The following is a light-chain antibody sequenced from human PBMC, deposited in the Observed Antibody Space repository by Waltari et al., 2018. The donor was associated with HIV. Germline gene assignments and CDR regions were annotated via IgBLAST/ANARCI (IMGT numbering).Light chain of an antibody. V-gene: IGLV4-69*01. CDR2: LNSDGSH. CDR1: SGHISYA. J-gene: IGLJ2*01. CDR3: QTWGTGIVL. Sequence: QLVLTQSPSASASLGASVKLTCTLSSGHISYAIAWHQQQPEKGPRYLMKLNSDGSHTKGDGIPDRFSGSSSGAERYLTISSLQSDDEADYYCQTWGTGIVLFGGGTKATVL.